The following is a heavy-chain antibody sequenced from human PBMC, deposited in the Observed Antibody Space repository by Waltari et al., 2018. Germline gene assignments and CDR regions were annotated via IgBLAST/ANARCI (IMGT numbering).Heavy chain of an antibody. Sequence: QVQLVQSGAEVKKPGSSVKVSCKASGDTFSSYAISWVRQAPGQGLEWMGRIIPICGTANYAQKFQGRVTITADKSTSTAYMELSSLRSEDTAVYYCAQTLSYSGSPDYWGQGTLVTVSS. J-gene: IGHJ4*02. D-gene: IGHD1-26*01. CDR1: GDTFSSYA. CDR2: IIPICGTA. V-gene: IGHV1-69*08. CDR3: AQTLSYSGSPDY.